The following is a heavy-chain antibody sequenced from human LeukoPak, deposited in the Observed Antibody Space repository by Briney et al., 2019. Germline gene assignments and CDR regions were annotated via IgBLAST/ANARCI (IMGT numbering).Heavy chain of an antibody. V-gene: IGHV1-2*02. CDR1: GYTFTGYY. CDR2: INPNSGGT. J-gene: IGHJ4*02. CDR3: AKYSSGWYVLDY. D-gene: IGHD6-19*01. Sequence: ASVKVSCKASGYTFTGYYMHWVRQAPGQGLEGMGWINPNSGGTNYAQKFRGRVTMTRDTSISTAYMELSRLRSDDTAVYYCAKYSSGWYVLDYWGQGTLVTISS.